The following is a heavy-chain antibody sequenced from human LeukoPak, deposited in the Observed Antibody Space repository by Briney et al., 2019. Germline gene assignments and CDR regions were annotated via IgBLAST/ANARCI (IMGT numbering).Heavy chain of an antibody. Sequence: SETLSLTCTVSGGSISSGSYYWSWIRQPAGKGLEWIGRIYTSGGTNYNPSLKSRVTISVDTSKNQFSLKLSSVTAADTAVYYCAREIGIAFDIWGQGTMVTVSS. V-gene: IGHV4-61*02. D-gene: IGHD1-26*01. CDR3: AREIGIAFDI. CDR2: IYTSGGT. CDR1: GGSISSGSYY. J-gene: IGHJ3*02.